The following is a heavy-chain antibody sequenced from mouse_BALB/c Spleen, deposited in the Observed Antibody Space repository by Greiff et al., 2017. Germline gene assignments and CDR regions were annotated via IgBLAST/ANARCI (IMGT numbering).Heavy chain of an antibody. V-gene: IGHV3-6*02. Sequence: EVKLLESGPGLVKPSQSLSLTCSVTGYSITSGYYWNWIRQFPGNKLEWMGYISYDGSNNYNPSLKNRISITRDTSKNQFFLKLNSVTTEDTATYYCARSTMITGWYFDVWGAGTTVTVSS. CDR3: ARSTMITGWYFDV. J-gene: IGHJ1*01. CDR2: ISYDGSN. CDR1: GYSITSGYY. D-gene: IGHD2-4*01.